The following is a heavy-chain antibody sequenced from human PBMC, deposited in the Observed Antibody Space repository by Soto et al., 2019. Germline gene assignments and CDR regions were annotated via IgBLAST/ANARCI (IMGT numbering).Heavy chain of an antibody. CDR1: GFTFSTYW. Sequence: EVQLVESGGGLVQPGGSLRLSCAASGFTFSTYWRYWVRQAPGKGLEWVSRINSDGSVSSYADSVKGRLTISRDNVKNTLYLQMDSLRAEDTAVYYCARGDCVGGTCYSLAGSFYYYMDVWGKGTTVTVFS. CDR3: ARGDCVGGTCYSLAGSFYYYMDV. J-gene: IGHJ6*03. V-gene: IGHV3-74*02. D-gene: IGHD2-15*01. CDR2: INSDGSVS.